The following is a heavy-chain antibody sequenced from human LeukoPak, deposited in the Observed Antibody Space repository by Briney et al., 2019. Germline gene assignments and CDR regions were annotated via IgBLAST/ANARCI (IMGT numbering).Heavy chain of an antibody. V-gene: IGHV1-18*01. Sequence: RGASVKVSCKASGYTFTSYGISWVRQAPGQGLEWMGWISAYNGNTNYAQKLQGRVTMTTDTSTSTAYMELRSLRSDDTAVYYCARDIDCSSTSCYFAPVGYWGREPWSPSPQ. CDR1: GYTFTSYG. J-gene: IGHJ4*02. CDR3: ARDIDCSSTSCYFAPVGY. CDR2: ISAYNGNT. D-gene: IGHD2-2*01.